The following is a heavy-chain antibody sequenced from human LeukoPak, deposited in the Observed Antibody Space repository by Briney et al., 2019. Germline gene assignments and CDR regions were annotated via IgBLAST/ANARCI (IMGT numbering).Heavy chain of an antibody. CDR3: ARRTGGWFDP. CDR2: IFNSGGT. J-gene: IGHJ5*02. CDR1: GGSISSYY. D-gene: IGHD3/OR15-3a*01. V-gene: IGHV4-4*08. Sequence: PSETLSLTCTVSGGSISSYYWSWIRQPPGKGLEWIGYIFNSGGTNYDPSLKSRVTISVDTSKSQFSLKLRSVTAADTAVYYCARRTGGWFDPWGQGTLVTVSS.